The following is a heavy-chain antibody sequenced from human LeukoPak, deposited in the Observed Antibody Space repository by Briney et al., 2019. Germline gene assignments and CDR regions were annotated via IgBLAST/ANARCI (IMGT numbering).Heavy chain of an antibody. V-gene: IGHV3-48*04. CDR3: ATQASYYYGSGSYYDS. Sequence: GGSLRLSCAASGFTFSSYSMNWVRQAPGKGLEWVSYISSSSSTIYYADSVTGRFTISRDNSHNTLFLQMNSLRADDTAIYYCATQASYYYGSGSYYDSWGQGTLVTVSS. CDR1: GFTFSSYS. D-gene: IGHD3-10*01. J-gene: IGHJ4*02. CDR2: ISSSSSTI.